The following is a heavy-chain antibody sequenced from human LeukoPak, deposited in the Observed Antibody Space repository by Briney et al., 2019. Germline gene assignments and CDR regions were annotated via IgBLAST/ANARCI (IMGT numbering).Heavy chain of an antibody. CDR2: INSRSGTI. J-gene: IGHJ4*02. V-gene: IGHV3-48*01. D-gene: IGHD4-17*01. CDR3: ARDARDYGDYDY. Sequence: GGSLRLSCAASGFTFSNYAMNWVRQAPGKGLEWVSYINSRSGTIRYADSVKGRFTISRDNANKSLDLQMNSLRAEDTAVYYCARDARDYGDYDYWGQGTLVTVSS. CDR1: GFTFSNYA.